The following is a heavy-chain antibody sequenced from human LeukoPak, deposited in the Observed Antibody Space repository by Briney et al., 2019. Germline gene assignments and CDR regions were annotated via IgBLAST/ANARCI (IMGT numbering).Heavy chain of an antibody. CDR2: TYYRSKWYN. CDR3: ATSSSSWYFRFDP. Sequence: SETLSLTCAISGDSVSSNSAAWNWIRQSPSRGLEWPVRTYYRSKWYNDYAVSVKSRITINPHTSKNQFSLQLNSVTPEDTAVYYCATSSSSWYFRFDPWGQGTLVTVSS. D-gene: IGHD6-13*01. CDR1: GDSVSSNSAA. V-gene: IGHV6-1*01. J-gene: IGHJ5*02.